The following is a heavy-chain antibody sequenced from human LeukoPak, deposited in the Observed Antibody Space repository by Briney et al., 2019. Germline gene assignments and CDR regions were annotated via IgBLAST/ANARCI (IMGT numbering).Heavy chain of an antibody. CDR3: ARVPLRFLEPFDY. CDR2: INHSGTT. D-gene: IGHD3-3*01. Sequence: SESLSLTCSGYGGTFNGYYLRWIRQPPRKGLEWIVEINHSGTTNYNPSLKSRVTMSLDTSKKQFSLRQNSVTAADTAVYYCARVPLRFLEPFDYWGQGTLVTVSS. J-gene: IGHJ4*02. CDR1: GGTFNGYY. V-gene: IGHV4-34*01.